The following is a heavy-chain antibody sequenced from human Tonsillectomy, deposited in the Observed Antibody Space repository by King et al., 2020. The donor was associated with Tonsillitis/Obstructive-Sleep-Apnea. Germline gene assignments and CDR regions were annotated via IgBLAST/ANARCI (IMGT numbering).Heavy chain of an antibody. CDR3: AREPENYYGMDV. Sequence: VQLVESGGGLVQPGGSLRLSCAASGFTFRSYEMNWVRQAPGKGLEWISXXTSSGSIIYYADAVKGRFTISRDXAKNSLYLQMNSLRAEDTAVYYCAREPENYYGMDVWGQGTTVTVSS. V-gene: IGHV3-48*03. J-gene: IGHJ6*02. CDR1: GFTFRSYE. CDR2: XTSSGSII.